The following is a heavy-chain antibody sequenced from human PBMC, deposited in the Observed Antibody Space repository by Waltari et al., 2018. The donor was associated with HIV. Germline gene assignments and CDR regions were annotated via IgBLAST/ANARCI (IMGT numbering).Heavy chain of an antibody. D-gene: IGHD5-18*01. J-gene: IGHJ3*02. CDR1: GYTFTVSY. CDR2: INPNSGGT. V-gene: IGHV1-2*02. Sequence: QVQLVQSGAEVKKPGASVKASCKASGYTFTVSYIHWVPPPTGQGLEWLGWINPNSGGTNNAQKFQGRVTMTRDMSISTTYMELSRLSSDDTAVYYCAREIGYSYGWGAFDIWGQGTMVTVSS. CDR3: AREIGYSYGWGAFDI.